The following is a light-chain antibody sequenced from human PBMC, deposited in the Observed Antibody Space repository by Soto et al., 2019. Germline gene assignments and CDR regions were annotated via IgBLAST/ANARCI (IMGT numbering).Light chain of an antibody. CDR2: GAS. Sequence: EIVLTQSPGTLSLSPGERATLSCRASQSDSNSYLAWYQQKPGQAPRLLIYGASSRATGIPDRFSGSGSGTDFALTISRLEPEDFAVYHCQQYGGSPWTFGQGTKVEIK. CDR3: QQYGGSPWT. J-gene: IGKJ1*01. CDR1: QSDSNSY. V-gene: IGKV3-20*01.